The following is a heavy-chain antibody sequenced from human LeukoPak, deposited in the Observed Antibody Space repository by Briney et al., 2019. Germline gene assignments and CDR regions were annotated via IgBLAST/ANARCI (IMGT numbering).Heavy chain of an antibody. CDR2: IRTEAYDGAT. D-gene: IGHD3-16*01. Sequence: PGGSLRLSCAALGFTFGDYAMSWVRQAPGKGLEWVGFIRTEAYDGATDYGASVKGRFTISRDDSKNIAYLQMNSLNTEDTAVYYCTRTFGYYYFYMDVWGKGTTVIVSS. CDR1: GFTFGDYA. J-gene: IGHJ6*03. V-gene: IGHV3-49*04. CDR3: TRTFGYYYFYMDV.